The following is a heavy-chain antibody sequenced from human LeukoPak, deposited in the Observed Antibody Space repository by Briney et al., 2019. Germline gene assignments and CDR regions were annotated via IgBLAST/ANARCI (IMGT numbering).Heavy chain of an antibody. CDR1: GGSMSSYY. Sequence: SETLSLTCTVSGGSMSSYYWSWIRQPPGKGLEYIGYIYYTGSTYYNPSLKSRVTISVDTSKRQFSLRLSSVSAADTAVYYCARDATAGNFDDWGQGTLVTVSS. CDR3: ARDATAGNFDD. V-gene: IGHV4-59*12. CDR2: IYYTGST. J-gene: IGHJ4*02. D-gene: IGHD6-13*01.